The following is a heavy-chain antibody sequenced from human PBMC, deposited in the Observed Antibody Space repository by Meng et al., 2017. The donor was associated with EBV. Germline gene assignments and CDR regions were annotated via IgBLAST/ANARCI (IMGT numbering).Heavy chain of an antibody. Sequence: LWESGGCLVQLGGSLTLSCAASGFTFSGSAMHWVRQASGKGLEWVGRIRSKANSYATAYAASVKGRFTISRDDSKNTAYLQMNSLKTEDTAVYYCTRLDGSYIYYWGQGTLVTVSS. CDR2: IRSKANSYAT. CDR1: GFTFSGSA. J-gene: IGHJ4*02. CDR3: TRLDGSYIYY. V-gene: IGHV3-73*02. D-gene: IGHD1-26*01.